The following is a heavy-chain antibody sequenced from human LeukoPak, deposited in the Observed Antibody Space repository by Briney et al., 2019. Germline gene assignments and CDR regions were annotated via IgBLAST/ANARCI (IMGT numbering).Heavy chain of an antibody. D-gene: IGHD3-3*01. Sequence: GGSLRLSCAASGFTFSSYAMSWVRQAPGKGLEWVSAISGSGGSTYYADSVKGRFTISRDNAKNSLYLQMNSLRAEDTAVYYCARDGITIFGVPYGMDVWGQGTTVTVSS. J-gene: IGHJ6*02. CDR3: ARDGITIFGVPYGMDV. CDR1: GFTFSSYA. V-gene: IGHV3-23*01. CDR2: ISGSGGST.